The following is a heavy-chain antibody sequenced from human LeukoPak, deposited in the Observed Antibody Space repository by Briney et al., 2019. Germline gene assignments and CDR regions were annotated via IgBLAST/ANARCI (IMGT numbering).Heavy chain of an antibody. Sequence: ASVKVSCKASGGTFSSYAISWVRQAPGQGLEWMGGIIPIFGTANYAQKFQGRVTITTDESTSTAYMELSSPRSEDTAVYYCARGLRWLQLDYWGQGTLVTVSS. CDR1: GGTFSSYA. D-gene: IGHD5-24*01. CDR2: IIPIFGTA. V-gene: IGHV1-69*05. J-gene: IGHJ4*02. CDR3: ARGLRWLQLDY.